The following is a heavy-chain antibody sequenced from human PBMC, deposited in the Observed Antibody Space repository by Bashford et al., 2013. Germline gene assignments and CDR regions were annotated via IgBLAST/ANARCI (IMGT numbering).Heavy chain of an antibody. CDR3: AREFWGQLAYYYYYMDV. CDR2: ISAYNGNT. D-gene: IGHD3-16*01. Sequence: ASVEGRPARLLVTPLPSYGISWVRQAPGQGLEWMGWISAYNGNTNYAQKLQGRVTMTTDTSTSTAYMELRSLRSDDTAVYYCAREFWGQLAYYYYYMDVWGKGTTVTVSS. V-gene: IGHV1-18*01. CDR1: VTPLPSYG. J-gene: IGHJ6*03.